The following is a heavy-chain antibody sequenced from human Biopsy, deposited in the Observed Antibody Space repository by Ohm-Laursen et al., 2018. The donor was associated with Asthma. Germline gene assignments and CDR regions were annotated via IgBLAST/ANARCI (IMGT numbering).Heavy chain of an antibody. V-gene: IGHV4-59*01. D-gene: IGHD6-19*01. Sequence: SQTLSLTCCVYGGSISSFYWSWIRQSPEKGLEWMGYVYWTGSTNHNPSLKSRITMSVDTSKNRMFLELTSVTAVDTAIYYCVRAVRNEQWLAPFDYWGQGKPVTVSS. J-gene: IGHJ4*02. CDR2: VYWTGST. CDR3: VRAVRNEQWLAPFDY. CDR1: GGSISSFY.